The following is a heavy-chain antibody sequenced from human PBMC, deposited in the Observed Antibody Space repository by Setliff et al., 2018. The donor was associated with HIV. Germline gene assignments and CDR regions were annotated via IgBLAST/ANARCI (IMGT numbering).Heavy chain of an antibody. V-gene: IGHV1-69*06. CDR1: GGTFNSYT. CDR3: ARWAGSCSIGDCYNPFEY. CDR2: IIPLLETP. J-gene: IGHJ4*02. D-gene: IGHD2-21*02. Sequence: GASVKVSCKASGGTFNSYTFNWMRQAPGQRLEWMGRIIPLLETPNYAQKFQGRVTITADKSTDTVYMELHSLTSEDTAVYYCARWAGSCSIGDCYNPFEYWGQGTLVTVSS.